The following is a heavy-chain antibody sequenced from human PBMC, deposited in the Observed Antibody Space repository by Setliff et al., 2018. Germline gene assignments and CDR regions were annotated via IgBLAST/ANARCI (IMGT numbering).Heavy chain of an antibody. CDR3: ARGKSTHLVGATRLYYYYMDV. J-gene: IGHJ6*03. CDR2: TYYRSKWYN. D-gene: IGHD1-26*01. V-gene: IGHV6-1*01. Sequence: WVRQAPSRGLEWLGRTYYRSKWYNDYAVSVKSRITINPDTSKNQFSLQLNSVTPEDTAVYYCARGKSTHLVGATRLYYYYMDVWGKGTTVTVSS.